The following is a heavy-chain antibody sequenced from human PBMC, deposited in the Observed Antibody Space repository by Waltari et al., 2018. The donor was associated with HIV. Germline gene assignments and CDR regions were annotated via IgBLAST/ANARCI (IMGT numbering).Heavy chain of an antibody. CDR3: ARDRSDSDY. CDR1: GYPFDGYG. Sequence: VQLVQSGAEVKKPGDSVKVSCKASGYPFDGYGISWVRQAPGQGLEWMGWINCINVDTNFAKNCQGRVTMTTGNSTATAYRDLRSLRSDGTAVYYCARDRSDSDYWGQGTLVTVAS. CDR2: INCINVDT. J-gene: IGHJ4*02. D-gene: IGHD1-26*01. V-gene: IGHV1-18*01.